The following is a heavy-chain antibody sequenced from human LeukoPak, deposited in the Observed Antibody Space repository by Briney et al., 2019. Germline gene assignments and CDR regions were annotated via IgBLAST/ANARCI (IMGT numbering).Heavy chain of an antibody. V-gene: IGHV3-23*01. Sequence: PGGSLRLSCAASGFTFGNFAMTWVCQAPGKGLEWVSYISGSSDTTYYADSVKGRFTISRDNSKTTLYLQMNSLRAEDTAVYYCAKDRYTYGNNGHWGQGTLVTVSS. CDR1: GFTFGNFA. D-gene: IGHD4-23*01. CDR3: AKDRYTYGNNGH. CDR2: ISGSSDTT. J-gene: IGHJ4*02.